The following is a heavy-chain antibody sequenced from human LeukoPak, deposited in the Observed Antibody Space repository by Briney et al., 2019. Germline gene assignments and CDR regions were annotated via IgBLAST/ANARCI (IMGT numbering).Heavy chain of an antibody. D-gene: IGHD3-16*02. CDR3: AKVDIWGIYRRLFEY. J-gene: IGHJ4*02. CDR2: ISGTGGST. V-gene: IGHV3-23*01. CDR1: GFTFSSSG. Sequence: PGGSLRLSCAASGFTFSSSGMSWVRQAPGKGLEWVSVISGTGGSTYYADSVKGRFTISRDNSENTLYLQMNSLRPEDTALYYCAKVDIWGIYRRLFEYWGQGTLVTVSS.